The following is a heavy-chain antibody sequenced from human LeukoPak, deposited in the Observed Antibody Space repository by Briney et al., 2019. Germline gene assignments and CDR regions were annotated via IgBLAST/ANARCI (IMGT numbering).Heavy chain of an antibody. Sequence: SETLSLTCTVSSGSITNYSWSWIRQPPGKGLEWIGFIYYSGNTNYNPSLKSRVTISVDTSKNQFSLKLSSMTAADTAVYYCARGALLWFGDRMEYYFDYWGQGTLLTVSS. D-gene: IGHD3-10*01. CDR2: IYYSGNT. CDR3: ARGALLWFGDRMEYYFDY. CDR1: SGSITNYS. J-gene: IGHJ4*02. V-gene: IGHV4-59*01.